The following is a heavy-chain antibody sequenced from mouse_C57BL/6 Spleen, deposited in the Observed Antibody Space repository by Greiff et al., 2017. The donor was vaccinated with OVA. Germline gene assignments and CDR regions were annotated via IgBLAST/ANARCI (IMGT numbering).Heavy chain of an antibody. CDR1: GYSITSGYY. V-gene: IGHV3-6*01. Sequence: EVKLVESGPGLVKPSQSLSLTCSVTGYSITSGYYWNWIRQFPGNKLEWMGYISYDGSNNYNPSLKNRISITRDTSKNQFFLKLNSVTTEDTATYYCARVTTVVATDAMDYWGQGTSVTVSS. CDR2: ISYDGSN. CDR3: ARVTTVVATDAMDY. D-gene: IGHD1-1*01. J-gene: IGHJ4*01.